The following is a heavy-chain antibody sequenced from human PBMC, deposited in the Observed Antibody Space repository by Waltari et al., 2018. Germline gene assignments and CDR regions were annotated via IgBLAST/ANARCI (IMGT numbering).Heavy chain of an antibody. CDR1: GFTLSPYS. CDR3: GRDVYGDYVGGGGGAFDI. Sequence: EVQLVESGGGLVKPGGSLRLSCAASGFTLSPYSMHWVRQAPGKGLAWGSSISSRSYIYYVDSGKGRLTISRDNAKNSLYLQMNSLRAEDTAVYYCGRDVYGDYVGGGGGAFDIWGQGTMVTVSS. V-gene: IGHV3-21*01. D-gene: IGHD4-17*01. J-gene: IGHJ3*02. CDR2: ISSRSYI.